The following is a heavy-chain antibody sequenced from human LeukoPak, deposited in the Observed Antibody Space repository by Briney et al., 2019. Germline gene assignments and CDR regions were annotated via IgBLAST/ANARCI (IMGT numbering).Heavy chain of an antibody. CDR2: THYSGTT. J-gene: IGHJ4*02. CDR1: GGSISSYY. V-gene: IGHV4-59*12. Sequence: PSETLSLTCTVSGGSISSYYWSWIRQPPEKGLEWIGYTHYSGTTNYNPSLKSRVTLSVDTSKNQFSLKLRSVTAADTAVYYCARGNSGYSSNLDYWGQGTLVTVSS. CDR3: ARGNSGYSSNLDY. D-gene: IGHD6-13*01.